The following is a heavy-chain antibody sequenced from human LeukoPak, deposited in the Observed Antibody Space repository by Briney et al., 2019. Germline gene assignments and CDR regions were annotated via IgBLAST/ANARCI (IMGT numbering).Heavy chain of an antibody. D-gene: IGHD5-12*01. V-gene: IGHV1-2*02. CDR3: AREGPLSSIKH. J-gene: IGHJ1*01. CDR2: ISPNNGDT. Sequence: ASVKVSCKASGFTFTDYYLHWVRQAPGQGLEWMGWISPNNGDTDYAQKFQGRVRMTTDTSISTAYMDLSRLTSNNTAMYYCAREGPLSSIKHWGQGTLVTVSS. CDR1: GFTFTDYY.